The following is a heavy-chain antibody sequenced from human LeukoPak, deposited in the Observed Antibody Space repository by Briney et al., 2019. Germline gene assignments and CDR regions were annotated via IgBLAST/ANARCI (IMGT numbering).Heavy chain of an antibody. CDR3: ARSLSPNVYGMDV. D-gene: IGHD2-8*01. Sequence: PGGSLRLSCAASGFTFSDYYMDWVRQAPGKGLEWVGRSRNKPKTYSTDYAASVKGRFTISRDDSKNPLYLQMNSLTIEDTAVYYCARSLSPNVYGMDVWGQGTTVTVSS. CDR2: SRNKPKTYST. J-gene: IGHJ6*02. V-gene: IGHV3-72*01. CDR1: GFTFSDYY.